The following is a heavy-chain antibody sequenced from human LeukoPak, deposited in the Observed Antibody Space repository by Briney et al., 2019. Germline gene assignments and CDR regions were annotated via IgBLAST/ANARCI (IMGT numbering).Heavy chain of an antibody. CDR2: INHSGST. D-gene: IGHD3-22*01. CDR1: GGPFSGYY. CDR3: ARRDINYYDSSGYPY. Sequence: PSETLSLTCAVYGGPFSGYYWSWIRQPPGKGLEWIGEINHSGSTNYNPSLKSRVTISVGTSKNQFSLKLSSVTAADTAVYYCARRDINYYDSSGYPYWGQGTLVTVSS. J-gene: IGHJ4*02. V-gene: IGHV4-34*01.